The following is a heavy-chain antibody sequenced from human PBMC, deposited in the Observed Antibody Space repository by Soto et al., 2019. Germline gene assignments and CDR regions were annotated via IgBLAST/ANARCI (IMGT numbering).Heavy chain of an antibody. D-gene: IGHD3-10*01. CDR1: GFTFTNAW. CDR3: TTATLLWFGELFSDAFDI. V-gene: IGHV3-15*07. J-gene: IGHJ3*02. CDR2: IKSQTDGGTT. Sequence: PGGSLRLSCAASGFTFTNAWMNWVRQAPGKGLEWVGRIKSQTDGGTTDYAAPVKGRFTISRDDSKNTLYLQMNSLKTEDTAVYYCTTATLLWFGELFSDAFDIWGQGTMVTVSS.